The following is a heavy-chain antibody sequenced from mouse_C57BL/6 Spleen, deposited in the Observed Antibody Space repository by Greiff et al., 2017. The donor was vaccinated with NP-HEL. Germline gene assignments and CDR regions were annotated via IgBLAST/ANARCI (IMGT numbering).Heavy chain of an antibody. Sequence: EVQRVESGGGLVKPGGSLKLSCAASGFTFSSYAMSWVRQTPEKRLEWVATISDGGSYTYYPDNVKGRFTISRDNAKNNLYLQMSHLKSEDTAMYYCAREGETGTSDYWGQGTTLTVSS. V-gene: IGHV5-4*01. CDR3: AREGETGTSDY. CDR2: ISDGGSYT. CDR1: GFTFSSYA. D-gene: IGHD4-1*01. J-gene: IGHJ2*01.